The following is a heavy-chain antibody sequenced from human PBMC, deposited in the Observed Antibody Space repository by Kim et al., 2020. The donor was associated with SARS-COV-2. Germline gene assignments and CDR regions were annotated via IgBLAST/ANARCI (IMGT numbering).Heavy chain of an antibody. Sequence: GGSLRLSCAASGFPVRNYAMSWVRQAPGKGLEWVSVISSSGGSTYYADSVKGRFTISRDDSKNTLYLQMNSLRAEDTAVYYCATVPPLSGSYYFFDYWG. CDR1: GFPVRNYA. CDR3: ATVPPLSGSYYFFDY. D-gene: IGHD1-26*01. V-gene: IGHV3-23*01. CDR2: ISSSGGST. J-gene: IGHJ4*01.